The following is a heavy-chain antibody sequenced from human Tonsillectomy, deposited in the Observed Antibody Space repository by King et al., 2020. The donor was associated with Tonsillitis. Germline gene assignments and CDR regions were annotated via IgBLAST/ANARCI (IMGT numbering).Heavy chain of an antibody. V-gene: IGHV3-9*01. CDR2: ISWNSGGK. J-gene: IGHJ4*02. CDR3: AKDRAIAGATKALDY. CDR1: GFTFNEYA. D-gene: IGHD1-26*01. Sequence: VQLVESGGGLVQPGRSLRLSCAASGFTFNEYAMHWVRQAPGKGLEWVSGISWNSGGKDYADSVKGRFTISRDNAKNSLYLQMNSLRVEDTALYYCAKDRAIAGATKALDYWGQGTLVTVSS.